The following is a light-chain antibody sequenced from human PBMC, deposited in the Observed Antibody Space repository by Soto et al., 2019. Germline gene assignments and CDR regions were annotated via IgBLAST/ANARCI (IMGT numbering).Light chain of an antibody. CDR3: QQYGISLT. V-gene: IGKV3-20*01. CDR2: GAS. J-gene: IGKJ4*01. Sequence: EIVFTQSPGTLSLSPGERATLSCRASQSVSSSYLAWYQQKPGQAPRLLIYGASSRATGIPGRFSGSGSGTDFTLTISRLEPEDFAVYYCQQYGISLTFGGGTKVDIK. CDR1: QSVSSSY.